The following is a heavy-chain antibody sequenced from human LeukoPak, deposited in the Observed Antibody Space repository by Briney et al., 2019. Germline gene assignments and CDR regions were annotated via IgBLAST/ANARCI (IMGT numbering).Heavy chain of an antibody. V-gene: IGHV1-3*03. CDR1: GYTFTTYV. D-gene: IGHD1-26*01. Sequence: ASVKVSCKASGYTFTTYVIHWVRQAPGQRLEWMGCINPGNGNPKYSQEFQGRVTITRDTSASTAYMELSSLRAEDTAVYYCARVGVVGAIHFDYWGQGTLVTVSS. CDR3: ARVGVVGAIHFDY. J-gene: IGHJ4*02. CDR2: INPGNGNP.